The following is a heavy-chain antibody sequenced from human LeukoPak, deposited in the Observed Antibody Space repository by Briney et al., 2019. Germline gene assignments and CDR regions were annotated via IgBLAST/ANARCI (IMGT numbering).Heavy chain of an antibody. CDR3: AKGAGYYYDSSGYYDPYYFDY. J-gene: IGHJ4*02. V-gene: IGHV3-9*01. CDR2: ISWNSGSI. CDR1: GFTFDDYA. D-gene: IGHD3-22*01. Sequence: GRSLRLSCAASGFTFDDYAMHWVRQAPGKGLEWVSGISWNSGSICYADSVKGRFTISRDNAKNSLYLQMNSLRAEDTALYYCAKGAGYYYDSSGYYDPYYFDYWGQGTLVTVSS.